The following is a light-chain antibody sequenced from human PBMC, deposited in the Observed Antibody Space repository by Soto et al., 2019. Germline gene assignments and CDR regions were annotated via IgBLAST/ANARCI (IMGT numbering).Light chain of an antibody. CDR1: SSDVGGYNY. Sequence: QSALTQPPSASGSPGQSVTISCTGTSSDVGGYNYVSWYQQHPGKAPKLIIYEVTKRPSGVPDRFSGSKSGNTASLTVSGLQVEDEAHYHCSSYTTSSTVIFGGGTKLTVL. V-gene: IGLV2-8*01. CDR2: EVT. J-gene: IGLJ2*01. CDR3: SSYTTSSTVI.